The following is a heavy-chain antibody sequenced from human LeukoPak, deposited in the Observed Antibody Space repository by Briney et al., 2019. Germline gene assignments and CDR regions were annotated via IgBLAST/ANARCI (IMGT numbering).Heavy chain of an antibody. D-gene: IGHD2-2*01. Sequence: SETLSLTCTVSGGSISSYYWSWIRQPAGKGLEWIGRIYTSGSTNYNPSLKGRVTMSVDTSKNQFSLKLSSVTAADTAVYYCARVCSSTSCSQLYYYGMDVWGQGTTVTVSS. J-gene: IGHJ6*02. CDR1: GGSISSYY. V-gene: IGHV4-4*07. CDR2: IYTSGST. CDR3: ARVCSSTSCSQLYYYGMDV.